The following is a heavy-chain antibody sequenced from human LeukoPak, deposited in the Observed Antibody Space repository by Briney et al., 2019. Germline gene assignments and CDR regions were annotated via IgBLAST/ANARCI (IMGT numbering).Heavy chain of an antibody. V-gene: IGHV4-39*01. D-gene: IGHD3-10*01. J-gene: IGHJ4*02. CDR3: ARPHGSGSYYDY. CDR1: GGSISSSSYY. Sequence: PSETLSLTCTVSGGSISSSSYYWGWIRQPPGKGLEWIGSIYYSGSTYYNPSLKSRVTISVDTSKNQFSLKLSSVTAADTAVYYCARPHGSGSYYDYWGQGTLVTASS. CDR2: IYYSGST.